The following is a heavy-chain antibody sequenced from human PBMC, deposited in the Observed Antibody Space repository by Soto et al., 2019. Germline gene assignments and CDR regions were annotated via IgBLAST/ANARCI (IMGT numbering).Heavy chain of an antibody. CDR3: AHMRQLLLSGAFDI. CDR2: IYWDDDK. V-gene: IGHV2-5*02. J-gene: IGHJ3*02. CDR1: GFSLSTSGVG. Sequence: QITLKESGPTLVKPTQTLTLTCTFSGFSLSTSGVGVGWIRQPPGKALEWLALIYWDDDKRYSPSLKSRLTITKDTSKHQVVLTMTNMDPVDTATYYCAHMRQLLLSGAFDIWGQGTMVTVSS. D-gene: IGHD2-2*01.